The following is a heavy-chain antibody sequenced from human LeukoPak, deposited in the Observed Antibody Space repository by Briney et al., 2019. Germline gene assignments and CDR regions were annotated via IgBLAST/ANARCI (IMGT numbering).Heavy chain of an antibody. V-gene: IGHV3-30*19. Sequence: GGSLRLSCAASGFTFSSYGMHWVRQAPGKGLEWVAAISYDGGNKYYADSVKGRFTISRDNSKNTLYLHMDSLSVDDTTVYYCARGRKPSGYYYYMDVWGKGTTVTV. CDR3: ARGRKPSGYYYYMDV. CDR1: GFTFSSYG. J-gene: IGHJ6*03. CDR2: ISYDGGNK.